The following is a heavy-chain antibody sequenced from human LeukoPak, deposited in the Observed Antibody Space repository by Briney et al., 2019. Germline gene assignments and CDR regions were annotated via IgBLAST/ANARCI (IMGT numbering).Heavy chain of an antibody. CDR3: AKSPGSSWSHYFDY. CDR1: GFTFDDYA. V-gene: IGHV3-9*01. CDR2: ISWNSGSI. J-gene: IGHJ4*02. D-gene: IGHD6-13*01. Sequence: GGSLRLSCAASGFTFDDYAMHWVRQAPGKGLEWVSGISWNSGSIGYADSVKGRFTISRDNAKNSLYLQMNSLRAEDTALYYCAKSPGSSWSHYFDYWGQGTLVTVSS.